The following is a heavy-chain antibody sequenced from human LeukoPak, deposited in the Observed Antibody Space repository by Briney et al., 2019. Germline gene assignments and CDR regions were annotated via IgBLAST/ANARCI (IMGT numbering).Heavy chain of an antibody. D-gene: IGHD6-19*01. J-gene: IGHJ5*02. CDR3: ARTIVAGTRSVWFDP. CDR2: IYYSGST. V-gene: IGHV4-38-2*02. Sequence: SETLSLTCTVSGYSISSGYYWGWIRQPPGKGLEWIGSIYYSGSTYYNPSLKSRVTISVDTSKNQFSLKLSSVTAADTAVYYCARTIVAGTRSVWFDPWGQGTLVTVSS. CDR1: GYSISSGYY.